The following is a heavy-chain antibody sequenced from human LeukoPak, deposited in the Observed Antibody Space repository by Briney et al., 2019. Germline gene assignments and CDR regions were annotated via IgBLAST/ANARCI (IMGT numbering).Heavy chain of an antibody. D-gene: IGHD2-8*01. J-gene: IGHJ3*01. CDR1: GFTFSSYS. Sequence: GGSLRLSCAASGFTFSSYSMNWVRQAPGKGLEWVANINFDGSEKYYVDSVKGRFTIPRDNAKSSLYLQMNSLRAEDTAVYYCTSDLDKSDGLWGQGTKVTVSS. CDR3: TSDLDKSDGL. V-gene: IGHV3-7*01. CDR2: INFDGSEK.